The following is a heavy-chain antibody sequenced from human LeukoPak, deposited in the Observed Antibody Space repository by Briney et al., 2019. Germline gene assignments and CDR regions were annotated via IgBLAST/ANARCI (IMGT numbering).Heavy chain of an antibody. Sequence: PSETLSLTCTVSGGSLSSYYWSWIRQPPGKGLEWIGYIYYSGSTNYNPSLKSRVTISVDTSKNQFSLKLSSVTAADTAVYYCARGPYYYGSGSSPTDAFDIWGQGTMVTVSS. D-gene: IGHD3-10*01. V-gene: IGHV4-59*01. CDR1: GGSLSSYY. CDR3: ARGPYYYGSGSSPTDAFDI. CDR2: IYYSGST. J-gene: IGHJ3*02.